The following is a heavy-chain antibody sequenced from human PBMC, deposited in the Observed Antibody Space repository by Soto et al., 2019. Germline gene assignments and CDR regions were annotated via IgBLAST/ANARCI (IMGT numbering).Heavy chain of an antibody. CDR3: VRLDYGPDY. J-gene: IGHJ4*02. D-gene: IGHD4-17*01. V-gene: IGHV3-23*01. CDR2: IYDAGDYT. Sequence: PGGSLRLSCAASGFTFSTYAMGWVRQAPGKGLEWVSTIYDAGDYTNYADSVRGRFSISRDNFKNTLYLQMNSLRVDHTAVYYCVRLDYGPDYWGQGTLVGVS. CDR1: GFTFSTYA.